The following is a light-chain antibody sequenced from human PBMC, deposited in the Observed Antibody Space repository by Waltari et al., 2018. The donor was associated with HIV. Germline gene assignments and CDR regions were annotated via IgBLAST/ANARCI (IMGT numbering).Light chain of an antibody. CDR2: DVS. V-gene: IGLV2-14*01. CDR3: ASYTTRKTGV. Sequence: QSALTQPASVSGYLGQSLTISCTGTTTDGGYYNYVSWYQYHPGKAPKLIIYDVSDQPAGGGNGFCGSKFGNAASLNIAGRQAEDETDYDTASYTTRKTGVFG. CDR1: TTDGGYYNY. J-gene: IGLJ3*02.